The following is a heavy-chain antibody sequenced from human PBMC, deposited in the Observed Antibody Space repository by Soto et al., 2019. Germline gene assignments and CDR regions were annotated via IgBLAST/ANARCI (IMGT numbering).Heavy chain of an antibody. Sequence: PSETLSLTCTVSGGSISSYYWSWIRQPPGKGLEWIGYIYYSGSTNYNPSLKSRVTISVDTSKNQFSLKLSSVTAADTAVYYCALRLFFLEWDDYYHMDVWGKGTSVTVSS. V-gene: IGHV4-59*01. CDR1: GGSISSYY. D-gene: IGHD3-3*01. CDR2: IYYSGST. J-gene: IGHJ6*03. CDR3: ALRLFFLEWDDYYHMDV.